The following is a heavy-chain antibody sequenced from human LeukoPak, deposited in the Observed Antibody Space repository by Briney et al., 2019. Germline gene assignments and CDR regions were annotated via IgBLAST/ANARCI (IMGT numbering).Heavy chain of an antibody. CDR1: GFTFGDYA. CDR2: IRSKAYGGTT. CDR3: TRENDWNGDAFDI. V-gene: IGHV3-49*04. J-gene: IGHJ3*02. D-gene: IGHD1-1*01. Sequence: TGGSLRLSCTASGFTFGDYAMSWVRQAPGKGLEWVGFIRSKAYGGTTEYAASVKGGFTISRDDSKSIAYLQMNSLKTEDTAVYYCTRENDWNGDAFDIWGQGTMVTVSS.